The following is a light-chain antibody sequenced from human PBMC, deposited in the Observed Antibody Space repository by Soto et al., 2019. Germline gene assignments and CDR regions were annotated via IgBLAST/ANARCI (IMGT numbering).Light chain of an antibody. CDR2: DVN. CDR1: SSDVGIYNY. J-gene: IGLJ1*01. Sequence: QSALTQPRSVSGSPGQSVTISCTGTSSDVGIYNYVSWYQQHPDKAPQLMIYDVNNRPSGVPDRFSGSKSGNTASLTISGLQDEDEADYYCCSYAGTYTYVFGTGTKVTV. CDR3: CSYAGTYTYV. V-gene: IGLV2-11*01.